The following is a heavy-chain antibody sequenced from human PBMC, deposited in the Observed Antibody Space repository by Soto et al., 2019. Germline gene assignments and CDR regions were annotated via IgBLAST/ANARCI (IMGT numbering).Heavy chain of an antibody. Sequence: EVQLLESGGGLVQPGGSLRLSCAASGFTFSSYAMSWVRQAPGKGLEWVSAISGSGGSTYYANSVKDRFTITRDNSRNTLYLQMNSRGAEDTAVYYCANGGARARYCSSTSCYPLDAFAIWGQGTMVTVFS. CDR2: ISGSGGST. CDR1: GFTFSSYA. CDR3: ANGGARARYCSSTSCYPLDAFAI. J-gene: IGHJ3*02. V-gene: IGHV3-23*01. D-gene: IGHD2-2*01.